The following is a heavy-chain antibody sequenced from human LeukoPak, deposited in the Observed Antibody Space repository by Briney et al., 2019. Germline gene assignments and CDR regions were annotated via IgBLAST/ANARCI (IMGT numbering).Heavy chain of an antibody. J-gene: IGHJ4*02. CDR3: STVRYCTTDVCYTPFDY. CDR2: IKRKTDGGTT. Sequence: GGSLRLSCAASGFTFSNAWMTWVRQAPGRGLEWVGRIKRKTDGGTTDYAAPVKGRFTISRDDSKNTLYLKMNSLKTEDTAVYYCSTVRYCTTDVCYTPFDYWGQGTLVTVSS. D-gene: IGHD2-8*01. CDR1: GFTFSNAW. V-gene: IGHV3-15*01.